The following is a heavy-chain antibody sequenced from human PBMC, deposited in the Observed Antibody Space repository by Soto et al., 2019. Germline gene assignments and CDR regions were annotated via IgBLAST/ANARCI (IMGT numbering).Heavy chain of an antibody. D-gene: IGHD3-10*01. CDR2: ISVYYGNT. CDR1: GYSFLNYG. Sequence: ASVKVSCKTSGYSFLNYGMSWVRQAPGQGPEWMGWISVYYGNTIYAQNFQGRVTMTTDTSTSTAYMELTSLRSDDTGVYYCARDHGGATMALLYWGQGTLVTVSS. CDR3: ARDHGGATMALLY. V-gene: IGHV1-18*04. J-gene: IGHJ4*02.